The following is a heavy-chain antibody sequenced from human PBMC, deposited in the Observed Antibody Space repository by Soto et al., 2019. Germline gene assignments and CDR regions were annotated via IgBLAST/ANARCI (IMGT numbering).Heavy chain of an antibody. J-gene: IGHJ6*03. CDR1: GGTFSSYA. D-gene: IGHD6-6*01. CDR3: ARTLESSSYYYYYMDV. V-gene: IGHV1-69*10. CDR2: IIPIFGIA. Sequence: ASVKVSCKASGGTFSSYAISWVRQAPGQGLEWMGGIIPIFGIANYAQKFQGRVTITADKSTSTAYMELSSLRSEDTAVYYCARTLESSSYYYYYMDVWGKGTTVTVSS.